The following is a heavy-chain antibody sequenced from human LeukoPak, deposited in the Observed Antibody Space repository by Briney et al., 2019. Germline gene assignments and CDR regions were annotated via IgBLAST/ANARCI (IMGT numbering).Heavy chain of an antibody. CDR2: ISHDVKTT. CDR1: GFIFSSSA. CDR3: ARDHL. V-gene: IGHV3-30*04. J-gene: IGHJ5*02. Sequence: PGGSLRLSCAASGFIFSSSAMSWVRQVPGKGLEWVAVISHDVKTTYYADSAKGRFTISRDNSRNTVFLQMNRLRPEDTAVYYCARDHLWGQGILVTVSS.